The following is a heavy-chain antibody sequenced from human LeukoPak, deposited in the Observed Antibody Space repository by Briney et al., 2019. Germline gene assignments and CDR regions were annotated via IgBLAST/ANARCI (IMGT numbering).Heavy chain of an antibody. CDR3: AQGFSSGWYPY. J-gene: IGHJ4*02. CDR2: INSDGSST. V-gene: IGHV3-74*01. CDR1: GFTFSSYW. D-gene: IGHD6-19*01. Sequence: RPGGSLRLSCAASGFTFSSYWMHWVRQAPGKGLVWVSRINSDGSSTSYADSVRGRFIISRDNSKNTLYLQLSSLRAEDTAVYYCAQGFSSGWYPYWGQGSLVSVSS.